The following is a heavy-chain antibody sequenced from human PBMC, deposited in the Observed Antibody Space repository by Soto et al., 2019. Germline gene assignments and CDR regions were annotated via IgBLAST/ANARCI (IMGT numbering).Heavy chain of an antibody. CDR1: GGSFSGYY. CDR2: INHSGST. D-gene: IGHD4-4*01. V-gene: IGHV4-34*01. Sequence: QVQLQQWGAGLLKPSETLSLTCAVYGGSFSGYYWSWIRQPPGKGLEWIGEINHSGSTNYNPSLKRGVTISVDTSKNQFSLKLSSVTAADTAVYYCASDYSNYGWGQGTLVTVSS. J-gene: IGHJ4*02. CDR3: ASDYSNYG.